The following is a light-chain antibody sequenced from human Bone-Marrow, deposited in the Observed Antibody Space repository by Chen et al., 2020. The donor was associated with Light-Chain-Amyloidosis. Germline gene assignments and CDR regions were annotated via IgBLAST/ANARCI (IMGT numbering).Light chain of an antibody. CDR3: QSADSSGTYEVI. Sequence: SSELTQPPSVSLSPGQTATITCSGDDLPTKYAYWYQQKSGQAPVLVIHRDTERPSGISERFSGSSSGTTATFTISGVQAEDEADYHCQSADSSGTYEVIFGGGTKLTVL. V-gene: IGLV3-25*03. J-gene: IGLJ2*01. CDR2: RDT. CDR1: DLPTKY.